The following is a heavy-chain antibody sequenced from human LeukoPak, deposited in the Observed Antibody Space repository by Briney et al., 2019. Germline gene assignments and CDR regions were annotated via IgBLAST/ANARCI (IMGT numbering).Heavy chain of an antibody. CDR2: ISYDGSNK. D-gene: IGHD2-2*01. Sequence: GRSLRLSCAASGFTFSSYGMHWVRKAPGKGLEWVAVISYDGSNKYYADSVKGRFTISRDNSKNTLYLQMNSLRAEDTAVYYCAKDSMRYCSSTSCLGRLDPWGQGTLVTVSS. CDR3: AKDSMRYCSSTSCLGRLDP. V-gene: IGHV3-30*18. J-gene: IGHJ5*02. CDR1: GFTFSSYG.